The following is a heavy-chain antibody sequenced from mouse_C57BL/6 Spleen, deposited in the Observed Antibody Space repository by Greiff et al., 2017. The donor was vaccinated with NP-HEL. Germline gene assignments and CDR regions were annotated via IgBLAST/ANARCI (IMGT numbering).Heavy chain of an antibody. J-gene: IGHJ4*01. D-gene: IGHD1-1*01. CDR2: ISYSGST. Sequence: EVKLVESGPGLAKPSQSLSLTCSVTGYSITSDYWNWIRKFPGNKLEYMGYISYSGSTYYNPSLKSRISITRDTSKNQYYLQLNSVTTEDTATYYCARFLRSYYYAMDYWGQGTSVTVSS. V-gene: IGHV3-8*01. CDR1: GYSITSDY. CDR3: ARFLRSYYYAMDY.